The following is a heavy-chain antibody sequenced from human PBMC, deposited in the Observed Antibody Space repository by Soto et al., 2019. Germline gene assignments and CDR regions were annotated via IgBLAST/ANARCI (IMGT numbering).Heavy chain of an antibody. J-gene: IGHJ4*02. CDR3: ARVYGPTFDY. CDR1: GYTLTELS. V-gene: IGHV1-18*01. D-gene: IGHD2-8*01. Sequence: ASVKVSCKVSGYTLTELSMHWVRQAPGQGLEWMGWISAYNGNTNYAQKLQGRVTMTTDTSTSTAYMELRSLRSDDTAVYYCARVYGPTFDYWGQGTLVTVSS. CDR2: ISAYNGNT.